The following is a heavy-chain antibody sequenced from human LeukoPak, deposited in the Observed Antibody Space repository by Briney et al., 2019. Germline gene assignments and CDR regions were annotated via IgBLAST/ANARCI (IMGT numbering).Heavy chain of an antibody. J-gene: IGHJ4*02. D-gene: IGHD3-10*01. V-gene: IGHV3-66*01. CDR1: GFSVSTSY. CDR2: IYSGT. CDR3: ARDAGSGPFDC. Sequence: GGSLRLSCAASGFSVSTSYMNWVRQAPGKGLEWVSLIYSGTYYADSVKGRFTISRDNSKNTVYLQMNSLRVEDTAVYYCARDAGSGPFDCWGQGTLVTVSS.